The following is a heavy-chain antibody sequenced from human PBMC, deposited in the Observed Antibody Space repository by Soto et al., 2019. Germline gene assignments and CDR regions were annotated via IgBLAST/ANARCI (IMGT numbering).Heavy chain of an antibody. J-gene: IGHJ5*02. D-gene: IGHD3-22*01. Sequence: KASETLSLTCAVSGYSISSGYYWGWIRQPPGKGLEWIGSIYHSGSTYYNPSLKSRVTISVDTSKNQFSLKLSSVTAADTAVYYCARDHITMIVVVSGNWFDPWGQGTLVTVSS. CDR2: IYHSGST. V-gene: IGHV4-38-2*02. CDR1: GYSISSGYY. CDR3: ARDHITMIVVVSGNWFDP.